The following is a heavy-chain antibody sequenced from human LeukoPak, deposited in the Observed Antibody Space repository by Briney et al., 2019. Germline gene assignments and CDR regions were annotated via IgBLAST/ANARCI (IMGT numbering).Heavy chain of an antibody. CDR1: GGSISSYY. CDR3: ARDNVGEVGATHNWFDP. Sequence: PSETLSLTCTVAGGSISSYYWSWIRQPAGEGLEWIGRIYTSGSTNYNPSLKSRVTMSVDTSKNQFSLKLSSVTAADTAVYYCARDNVGEVGATHNWFDPWGQGTLVTVSS. V-gene: IGHV4-4*07. CDR2: IYTSGST. J-gene: IGHJ5*02. D-gene: IGHD1-26*01.